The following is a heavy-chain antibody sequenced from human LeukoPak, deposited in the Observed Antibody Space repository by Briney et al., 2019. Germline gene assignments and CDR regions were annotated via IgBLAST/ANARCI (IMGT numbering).Heavy chain of an antibody. CDR2: IIPIFGTA. J-gene: IGHJ4*02. V-gene: IGHV1-69*01. D-gene: IGHD6-6*01. CDR1: GGTLSSYA. Sequence: ASVTVSCKASGGTLSSYAISWVRQAPGQGLEWMGGIIPIFGTANYAQKFQGRVTITADESTSTAYMELSSLRSEDTAVYYCAREYSSSSFDYWGQGTLVTVSS. CDR3: AREYSSSSFDY.